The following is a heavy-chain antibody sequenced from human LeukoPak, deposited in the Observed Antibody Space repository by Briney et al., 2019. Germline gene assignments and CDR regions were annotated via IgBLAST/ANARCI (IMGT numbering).Heavy chain of an antibody. J-gene: IGHJ6*03. CDR2: INHSGST. CDR1: GGSFSGYY. V-gene: IGHV4-34*01. Sequence: YPSETLSLTCAVYGGSFSGYYWSWIRQPPGKGLEWIGEINHSGSTNYNPSLKSRVTISVDTSKNQFSLKLSSVTAADTAVYYCATLRGRGSGSYYFRNHYYMDVWGKGTTVTISS. D-gene: IGHD3-10*01. CDR3: ATLRGRGSGSYYFRNHYYMDV.